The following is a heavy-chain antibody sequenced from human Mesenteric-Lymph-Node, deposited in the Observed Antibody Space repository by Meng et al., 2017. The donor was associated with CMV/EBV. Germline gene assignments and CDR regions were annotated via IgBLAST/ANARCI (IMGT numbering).Heavy chain of an antibody. D-gene: IGHD3-10*01. J-gene: IGHJ4*02. CDR2: ISSSSSYI. CDR3: ASYN. V-gene: IGHV3-21*01. Sequence: GESLKISCEASGFTFRSYAMHWVRQAPGKGLEWVSSISSSSSYIYYADSVKGRFTISRDNAKNSLYLQMNSLRAEDTAVYYCASYNWGQGTLVTVSS. CDR1: GFTFRSYA.